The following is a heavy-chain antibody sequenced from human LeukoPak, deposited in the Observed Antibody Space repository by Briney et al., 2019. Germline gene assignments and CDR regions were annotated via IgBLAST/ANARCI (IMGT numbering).Heavy chain of an antibody. CDR3: AKEKGVVVAPVDY. D-gene: IGHD2-15*01. V-gene: IGHV3-48*03. CDR1: GFTFSSYE. CDR2: ISSSGSTI. Sequence: PGGSLRLSCAASGFTFSSYEMNWVRQAPGKGLEWVSYISSSGSTIYYADSVKGRFTISRDNSKNTLYLQMNSRRAEDTAIYYCAKEKGVVVAPVDYWGQGTLVTVSS. J-gene: IGHJ4*02.